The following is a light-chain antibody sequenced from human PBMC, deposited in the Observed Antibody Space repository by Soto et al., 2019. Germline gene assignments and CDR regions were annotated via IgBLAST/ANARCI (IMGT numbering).Light chain of an antibody. J-gene: IGKJ1*01. CDR1: QDIRTE. CDR2: GAT. V-gene: IGKV1-6*01. Sequence: ALQMTHSPASLSASVGDRVTITCRASQDIRTELGWYQQKPGKAPKLLIYGATTLPSGVTSRFSGSGSGTDFTLTISGLQPEDFATYYCLQDYNYPRTFGQGTTVEVK. CDR3: LQDYNYPRT.